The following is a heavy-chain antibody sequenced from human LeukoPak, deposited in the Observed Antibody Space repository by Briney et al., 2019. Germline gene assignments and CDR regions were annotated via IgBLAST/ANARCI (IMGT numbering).Heavy chain of an antibody. CDR2: INHSGST. Sequence: PSETLSLTCAVYGGSFSGYYWRWIRQPPGKGLEWIGEINHSGSTNYNPSLKSRVTISVDTSKNQFSLKLSSVTAADTAVYYCARGQGPPRPMPPNCFDPRDRGTLAPVSS. J-gene: IGHJ5*02. V-gene: IGHV4-34*01. CDR1: GGSFSGYY. CDR3: ARGQGPPRPMPPNCFDP. D-gene: IGHD2-2*01.